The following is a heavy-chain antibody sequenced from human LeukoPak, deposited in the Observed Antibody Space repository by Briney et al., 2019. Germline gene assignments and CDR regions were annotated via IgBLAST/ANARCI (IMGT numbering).Heavy chain of an antibody. J-gene: IGHJ4*02. CDR3: ARVVVRDANNYKDY. Sequence: GASVKVSCKTSGYDFTGYYIHWVRQAPGQGLEWMGWINPNSGGTNYAQKFQGRVTMTRDTSISTAYMELSRLRSDDTAVYYCARVVVRDANNYKDYWGQGTLVTVSS. CDR1: GYDFTGYY. CDR2: INPNSGGT. V-gene: IGHV1-2*02. D-gene: IGHD5-24*01.